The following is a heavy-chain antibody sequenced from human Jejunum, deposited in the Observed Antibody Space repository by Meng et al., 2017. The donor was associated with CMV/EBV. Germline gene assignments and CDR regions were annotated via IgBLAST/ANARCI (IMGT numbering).Heavy chain of an antibody. V-gene: IGHV4-61*01. J-gene: IGHJ5*02. D-gene: IGHD4-11*01. CDR3: TRDLMTTITTGWFDP. Sequence: SVESDSYYWSWIRQPPGKALEWIGYIHYGGSTNYNPSLKSRVTISVDTYKNRCSLRLTTVTAADTAVYYCTRDLMTTITTGWFDPWRQGTLVTVSS. CDR2: IHYGGST. CDR1: SVESDSYY.